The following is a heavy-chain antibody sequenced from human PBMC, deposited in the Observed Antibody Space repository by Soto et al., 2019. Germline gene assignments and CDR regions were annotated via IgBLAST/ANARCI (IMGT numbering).Heavy chain of an antibody. J-gene: IGHJ4*02. CDR3: ASIPKPSYRSGYYVFDY. D-gene: IGHD3-22*01. Sequence: ASVKVSCKASGYTFTSYYMHWVRQAPGQGPEWMGIINPSGGSTSYAQKFQGRVTMTRDTSTSTVYMELSSLRSEDTAVYYCASIPKPSYRSGYYVFDYWGQGTLVTVSS. CDR1: GYTFTSYY. CDR2: INPSGGST. V-gene: IGHV1-46*01.